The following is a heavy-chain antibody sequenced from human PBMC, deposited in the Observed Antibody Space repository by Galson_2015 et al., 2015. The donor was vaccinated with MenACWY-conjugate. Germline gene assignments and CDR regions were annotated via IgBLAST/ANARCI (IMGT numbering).Heavy chain of an antibody. V-gene: IGHV3-48*03. J-gene: IGHJ6*03. Sequence: SLRLSCAASGFTFTGYAFNWVRQAPGKGLEWLSYISKSGSPIFYADSVKGRFTISRDHTKKSLVLQMNSLRAGDTGVYYCARVGTWIHQYFYYMDVWGKGTTVTVSS. CDR3: ARVGTWIHQYFYYMDV. CDR1: GFTFTGYA. CDR2: ISKSGSPI. D-gene: IGHD5-18*01.